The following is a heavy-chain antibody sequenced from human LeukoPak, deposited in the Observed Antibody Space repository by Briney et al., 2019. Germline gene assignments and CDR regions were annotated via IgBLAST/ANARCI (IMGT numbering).Heavy chain of an antibody. CDR3: VGIAAAGPFDY. V-gene: IGHV3-23*01. CDR2: ISGSGGST. J-gene: IGHJ4*02. Sequence: GGSLRLSCTASGFTFSSYAMSWVRQAPGKGREGVSAISGSGGSTYYADSVKGRFTISRDNSKNTLYLQMNSLRAEDTAVYYCVGIAAAGPFDYWGQGTLVTVSS. CDR1: GFTFSSYA. D-gene: IGHD6-13*01.